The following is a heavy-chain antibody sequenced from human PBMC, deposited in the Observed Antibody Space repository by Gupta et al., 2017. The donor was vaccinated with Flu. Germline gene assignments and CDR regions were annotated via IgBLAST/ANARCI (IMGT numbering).Heavy chain of an antibody. V-gene: IGHV3-48*02. Sequence: EVQLVESGGGLVQPGGSLRLSCAASGFTFSSYSMTWVLQAPGKGLEWVSYISSSSSTIYYADSVKGRFTISRDNAKNSLYLQMNSLRDEDTAVYYCARAGARIDIVVVPATKPSYYYYGMDVWGQGTTVTVSS. CDR1: GFTFSSYS. CDR2: ISSSSSTI. D-gene: IGHD2-2*02. CDR3: ARAGARIDIVVVPATKPSYYYYGMDV. J-gene: IGHJ6*02.